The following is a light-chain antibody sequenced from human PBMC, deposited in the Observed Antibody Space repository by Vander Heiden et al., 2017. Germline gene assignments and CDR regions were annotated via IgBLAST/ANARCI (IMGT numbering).Light chain of an antibody. Sequence: EIVLTQSPATLSLSPGERATLPCRASQSVSSDLAWYQQKPGQAPRLLIYDASNRATGIPARFSGSGSGTDFTLTISSLEPEDFAVYYCQQRSKWPPSFTFGGGTKVEIK. CDR2: DAS. V-gene: IGKV3-11*01. CDR3: QQRSKWPPSFT. J-gene: IGKJ4*01. CDR1: QSVSSD.